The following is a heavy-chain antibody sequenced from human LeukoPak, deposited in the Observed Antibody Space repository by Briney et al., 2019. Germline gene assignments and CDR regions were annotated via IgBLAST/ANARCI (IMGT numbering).Heavy chain of an antibody. CDR1: GGTFSSYA. J-gene: IGHJ3*01. Sequence: VASVKVSCKASGGTFSSYAISWVRQAPGQGLEWMGRIIPILGIANYAQKFQGRVTITADKSTSTAYMELSSLRSEDTAVYYCARDSQSELWWNASRWGQGTMVTVSS. CDR2: IIPILGIA. CDR3: ARDSQSELWWNASR. D-gene: IGHD2-21*01. V-gene: IGHV1-69*04.